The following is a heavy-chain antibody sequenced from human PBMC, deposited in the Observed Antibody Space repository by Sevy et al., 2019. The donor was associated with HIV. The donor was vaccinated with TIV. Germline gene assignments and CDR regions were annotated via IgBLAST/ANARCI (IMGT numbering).Heavy chain of an antibody. CDR3: AREPWGHQLLQNPSDSLDL. CDR1: GFSFSTYY. Sequence: GGSLRLSCVASGFSFSTYYISWVRQAPGKGLEWVANINEDGSGKYYVDSVKGRLTISRDNAGKSAFLHMSSLRVDDTGIYYCAREPWGHQLLQNPSDSLDLWGQGTTVTVSS. V-gene: IGHV3-7*01. J-gene: IGHJ6*02. D-gene: IGHD2-2*01. CDR2: INEDGSGK.